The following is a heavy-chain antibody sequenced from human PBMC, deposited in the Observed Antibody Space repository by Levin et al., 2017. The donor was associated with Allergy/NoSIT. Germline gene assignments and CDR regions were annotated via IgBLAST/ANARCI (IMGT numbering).Heavy chain of an antibody. D-gene: IGHD3-10*01. CDR3: ARGPGIQRGPFDY. CDR2: INHSGST. CDR1: GGSFSGYY. J-gene: IGHJ4*02. Sequence: PSETLSLTCAVYGGSFSGYYWSWIRQPPGKGLEWIGEINHSGSTNYNPSLKSRVTISVDTSKNQFSLKLSSVTAADTAVYYCARGPGIQRGPFDYWGQGTLVTVSS. V-gene: IGHV4-34*01.